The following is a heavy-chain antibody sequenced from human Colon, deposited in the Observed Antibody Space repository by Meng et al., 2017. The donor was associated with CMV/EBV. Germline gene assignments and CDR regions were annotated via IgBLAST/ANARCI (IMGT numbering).Heavy chain of an antibody. CDR2: IDESGST. CDR1: GGSFSDYY. CDR3: ARAGNYSEFDF. V-gene: IGHV4-34*01. J-gene: IGHJ4*02. Sequence: LTCAVYGGSFSDYYWTWIRQPPGKGLEWIGEIDESGSTNYNPSLTSRLTISVDTSKNQFSLKLSSVTAADTAIYSCARAGNYSEFDFWGQGTLVTVSS. D-gene: IGHD1-7*01.